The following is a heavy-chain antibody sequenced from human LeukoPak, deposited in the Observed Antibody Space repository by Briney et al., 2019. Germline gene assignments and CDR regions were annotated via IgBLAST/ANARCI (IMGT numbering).Heavy chain of an antibody. J-gene: IGHJ4*02. CDR2: ISAYNGNT. V-gene: IGHV1-18*01. CDR3: ARDRHYGDYSSYFDY. CDR1: GYTFTSYG. D-gene: IGHD4-17*01. Sequence: ASVKVSCKASGYTFTSYGISWVRQAPGQGLEWMGWISAYNGNTNYAQELQGRVTMTTDTSTSTAYMELRSLRSDDTAVYYCARDRHYGDYSSYFDYWGQGTLVTVSS.